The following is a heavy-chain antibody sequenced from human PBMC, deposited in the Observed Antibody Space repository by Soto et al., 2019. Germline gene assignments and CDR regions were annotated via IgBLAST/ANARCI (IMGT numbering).Heavy chain of an antibody. V-gene: IGHV4-30-2*01. J-gene: IGHJ4*02. CDR1: GGSISSGGYS. Sequence: PSETLSLTCAVSGGSISSGGYSWSWIRQPPGKGLEWIGYIYHSGSTYYNPSLKSRVTISVDTSRNQFSLNLSSVTAADTAVYYCARLGDYYQAFDYWGQGTLVTVSS. CDR3: ARLGDYYQAFDY. CDR2: IYHSGST. D-gene: IGHD3-22*01.